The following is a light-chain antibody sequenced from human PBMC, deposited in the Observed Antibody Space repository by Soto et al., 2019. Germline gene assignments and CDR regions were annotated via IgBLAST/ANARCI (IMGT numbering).Light chain of an antibody. CDR2: SND. CDR1: IYNSGSNY. CDR3: VSCDNSLGGRV. V-gene: IGLV1-47*02. Sequence: QYVLTQPPSASGTPGQRVAISCSGSIYNSGSNYVYWYQQLPGTAPKLLIYSNDQRPSGVSDRFSGSKSGSTVSLAISGLRSEDEADYYCVSCDNSLGGRVFGGGTKLTVL. J-gene: IGLJ3*02.